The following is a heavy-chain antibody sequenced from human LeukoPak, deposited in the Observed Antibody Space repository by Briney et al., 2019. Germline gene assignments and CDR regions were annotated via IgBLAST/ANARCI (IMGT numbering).Heavy chain of an antibody. Sequence: PSETLSLTCTVSGGSISSDYWYWIRQPPGKGLEWIGYIYYSGSATYNPSLNNRVTISVDRSKNQFSLRLSSVTAADTAVYYCARDPEMATPYYYGMDVWGQGTTVTVS. D-gene: IGHD5-24*01. CDR3: ARDPEMATPYYYGMDV. CDR1: GGSISSDY. CDR2: IYYSGSA. J-gene: IGHJ6*02. V-gene: IGHV4-59*01.